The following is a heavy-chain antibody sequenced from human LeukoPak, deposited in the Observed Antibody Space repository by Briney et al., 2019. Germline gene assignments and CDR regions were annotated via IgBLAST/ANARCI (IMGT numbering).Heavy chain of an antibody. CDR1: GGSISSYY. V-gene: IGHV4-59*01. CDR2: IDYSGGT. J-gene: IGHJ4*02. Sequence: SETLSLTCTVSGGSISSYYWSRIRQPPGKGLEWIGYIDYSGGTNYNPSLKSRVTISVDTSKNQFSLKLSSVTAADTAVYYCARAGTAMVTLDYWGQGTLVTLSS. CDR3: ARAGTAMVTLDY. D-gene: IGHD5-18*01.